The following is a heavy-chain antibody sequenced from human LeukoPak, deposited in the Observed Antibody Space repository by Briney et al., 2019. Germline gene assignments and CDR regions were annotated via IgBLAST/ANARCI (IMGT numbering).Heavy chain of an antibody. V-gene: IGHV3-53*01. CDR2: IYSGGST. CDR1: GFTVSSKY. Sequence: PGGSLRLSCAASGFTVSSKYMSWVRQAPGKGLEWVSVIYSGGSTYYADSVKGRFTIFRDNSKSMLYLQMNSLRAEDTAVYYCARPYYYGSGIDYWGQGTLVTVSS. D-gene: IGHD3-10*01. CDR3: ARPYYYGSGIDY. J-gene: IGHJ4*02.